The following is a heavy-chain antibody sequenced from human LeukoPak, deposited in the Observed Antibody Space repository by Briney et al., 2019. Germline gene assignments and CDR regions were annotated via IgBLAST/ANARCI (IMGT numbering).Heavy chain of an antibody. Sequence: GASVKVSCKASGYTFTSYDINWVRQATGQGLEWMGIINPSGGSTSYAQKFQGRVAMTRDMSTSTVYMELSSLRSEDTAVYYCARAPRCSSTSCPLRGYSGYDWDYYYYMDVWGKGTTVTVSS. J-gene: IGHJ6*03. CDR1: GYTFTSYD. CDR2: INPSGGST. D-gene: IGHD5-12*01. V-gene: IGHV1-46*01. CDR3: ARAPRCSSTSCPLRGYSGYDWDYYYYMDV.